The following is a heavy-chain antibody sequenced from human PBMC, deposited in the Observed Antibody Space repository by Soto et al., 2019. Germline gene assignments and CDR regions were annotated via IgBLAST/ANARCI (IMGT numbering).Heavy chain of an antibody. Sequence: QVQLVESGGGVVQPGRSLRLSCAASGFTFSTYGIHWVRQAPGKGLEWVAVIRHDGSEQAYAAALRGRITISRDNPKNSLYLQMNSLRAEDTAVYYCARGLNWGQGTLVTVSS. V-gene: IGHV3-33*01. CDR1: GFTFSTYG. D-gene: IGHD2-21*01. CDR2: IRHDGSEQ. J-gene: IGHJ4*02. CDR3: ARGLN.